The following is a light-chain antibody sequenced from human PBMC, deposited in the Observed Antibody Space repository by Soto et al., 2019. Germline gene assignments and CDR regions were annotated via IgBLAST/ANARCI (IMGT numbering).Light chain of an antibody. V-gene: IGLV2-14*01. CDR1: SSDVGASNS. CDR2: EVS. Sequence: QSALTQPASMSGSPGQSITISCTGASSDVGASNSVSWYQQHPGRAPKLMIYEVSDRPSGVSHRFAGSKSGSTASLTISGFQAEDEADYYFCLYTSSSVVFGGGTK. J-gene: IGLJ2*01. CDR3: CLYTSSSVV.